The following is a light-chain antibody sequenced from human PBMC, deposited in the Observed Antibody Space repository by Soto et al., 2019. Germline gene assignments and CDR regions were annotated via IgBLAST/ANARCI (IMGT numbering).Light chain of an antibody. J-gene: IGLJ3*02. CDR2: DVT. V-gene: IGLV2-11*01. Sequence: QSALTQPRSVSGSPGQSVTISCTGTSSDVGGYDYVSWFQHHPGKVPKLMIYDVTKRPSGVPDRFSASKSGNTASLTISGLQAEDEVDYYCCSYGGYFWVFGGGTQLTVL. CDR1: SSDVGGYDY. CDR3: CSYGGYFWV.